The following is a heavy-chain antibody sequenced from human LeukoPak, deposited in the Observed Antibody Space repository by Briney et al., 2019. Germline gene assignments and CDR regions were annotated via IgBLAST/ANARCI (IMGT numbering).Heavy chain of an antibody. J-gene: IGHJ4*02. V-gene: IGHV3-20*04. CDR1: GFTFSSYG. CDR3: ARDREYSSSLFDY. CDR2: INWNGGST. D-gene: IGHD6-6*01. Sequence: GGSLRLSCAASGFTFSSYGMSWVRQAPGKGLEWVSGINWNGGSTGYADSVKGRFTISRDNAKNSLYLQMNSLRAEDTALYYCARDREYSSSLFDYWGQGTLVTVSS.